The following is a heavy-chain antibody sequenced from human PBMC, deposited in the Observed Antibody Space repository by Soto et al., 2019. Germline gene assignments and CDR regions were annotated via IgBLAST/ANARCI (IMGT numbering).Heavy chain of an antibody. V-gene: IGHV4-34*01. CDR1: GGSFSGYY. J-gene: IGHJ5*02. CDR3: ARGPVVTQQNWFDP. Sequence: SGTLSLTCAVYGGSFSGYYWTWIRQPPGKGLEWIGYIYYSGSTYYNPSLKSRVTISVDTSKNQFSLKLSSVTAADTAVYYCARGPVVTQQNWFDPWGQGTLVTVSS. D-gene: IGHD2-15*01. CDR2: IYYSGST.